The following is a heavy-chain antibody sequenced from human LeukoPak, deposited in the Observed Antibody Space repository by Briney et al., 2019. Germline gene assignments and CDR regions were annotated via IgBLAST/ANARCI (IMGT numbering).Heavy chain of an antibody. D-gene: IGHD1-7*01. CDR3: ARGGSGTTSWFDS. J-gene: IGHJ5*01. V-gene: IGHV1-3*01. CDR1: GYTFIIYA. CDR2: IDAGSDNT. Sequence: ASVKVSCKASGYTFIIYAIHWVRQAPGQRLEWMGWIDAGSDNTRYSQKFQGRVTFTGDTSAYTAYMELSSLRSEDTAVYYRARGGSGTTSWFDSWGQGTPVTVSS.